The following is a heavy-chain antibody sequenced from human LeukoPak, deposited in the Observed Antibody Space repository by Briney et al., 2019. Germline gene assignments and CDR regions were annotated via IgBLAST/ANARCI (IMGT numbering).Heavy chain of an antibody. Sequence: GSLRLSCAASGFTFGGFTMAWVRQTPGKGLEWLSGILADADGGRTYYADSVKGRFTIYRDNSKNTLYLQMNNLRADDTAVYYCAKDALEYYYGSGSEFDYWGQGTLVTVSS. J-gene: IGHJ4*02. CDR3: AKDALEYYYGSGSEFDY. CDR1: GFTFGGFT. V-gene: IGHV3-23*01. CDR2: ILADADGGRT. D-gene: IGHD3-10*01.